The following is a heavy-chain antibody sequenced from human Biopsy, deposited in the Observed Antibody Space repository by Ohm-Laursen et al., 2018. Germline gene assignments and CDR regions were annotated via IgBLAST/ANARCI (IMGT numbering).Heavy chain of an antibody. D-gene: IGHD2/OR15-2a*01. CDR1: GYSIIPSGPEN. Sequence: GTLSLTCILSGYSIIPSGPENWSWIRQPPGQGLQYIGFIYSGGNTSYNPSLRSRVTMSVDTSKNQFSLRLNSVTAADTAVYYCARGMRTTGWPYFDYWGQGILVTVSS. V-gene: IGHV4-61*01. CDR2: IYSGGNT. J-gene: IGHJ4*02. CDR3: ARGMRTTGWPYFDY.